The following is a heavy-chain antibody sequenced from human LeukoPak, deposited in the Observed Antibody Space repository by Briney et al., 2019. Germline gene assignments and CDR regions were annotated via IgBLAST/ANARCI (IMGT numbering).Heavy chain of an antibody. CDR1: GITFSSYS. D-gene: IGHD6-19*01. Sequence: PGGSLRLSCAASGITFSSYSMNWVRQAPGKGLEWVSSISSSSSYIYYADSVKGRFTISRDNAKNSLYLQMNSLRAEDTAVYYCARDWGDPGIAVLGDYWGQGTLVTVSS. V-gene: IGHV3-21*01. J-gene: IGHJ4*02. CDR3: ARDWGDPGIAVLGDY. CDR2: ISSSSSYI.